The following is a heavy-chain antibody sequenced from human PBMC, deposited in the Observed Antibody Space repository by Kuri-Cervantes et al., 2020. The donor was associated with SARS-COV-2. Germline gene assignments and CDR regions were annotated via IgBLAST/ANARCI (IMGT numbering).Heavy chain of an antibody. J-gene: IGHJ4*02. V-gene: IGHV3-30*02. CDR2: IRYDGSNK. CDR1: GFTFSSYG. CDR3: AKDDYSGSYNFDY. D-gene: IGHD1-26*01. Sequence: GGSLRLSCAASGFTFSSYGMHWVRQAPGKGLEWVAFIRYDGSNKYYADSVKGRFTISRDNSKNTLYLQMNSLRAEDTAVYYCAKDDYSGSYNFDYWGQGTLVTVSS.